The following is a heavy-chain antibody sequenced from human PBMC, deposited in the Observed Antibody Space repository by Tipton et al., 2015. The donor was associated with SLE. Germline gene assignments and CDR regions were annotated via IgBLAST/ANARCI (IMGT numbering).Heavy chain of an antibody. D-gene: IGHD6-19*01. CDR2: IYSGGST. CDR1: GFTVSSNY. V-gene: IGHV3-53*05. Sequence: SLRLSCAASGFTVSSNYMSWVRQAPGKGLEWVSVIYSGGSTYYADSVKGRFTISRDNSKNTLYLQMNSLRAEDTAVYYCARAWIAVQEGDYWGQGTLVTVSS. J-gene: IGHJ4*02. CDR3: ARAWIAVQEGDY.